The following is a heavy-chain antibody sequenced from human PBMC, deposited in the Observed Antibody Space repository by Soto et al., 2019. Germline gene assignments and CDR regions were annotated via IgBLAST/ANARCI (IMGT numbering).Heavy chain of an antibody. Sequence: ASVKVSCKASGYTLTSYYMHWVRQAPGQGLEWMGVINPSGGGTTYAQKFQGRVTMTSDTSTSTVYMELSSLRTDDTAVFYCARGKIKGSFDTGGYYSPFDYWGQGTLVTVSS. CDR1: GYTLTSYY. V-gene: IGHV1-46*01. CDR2: INPSGGGT. J-gene: IGHJ4*02. D-gene: IGHD3-22*01. CDR3: ARGKIKGSFDTGGYYSPFDY.